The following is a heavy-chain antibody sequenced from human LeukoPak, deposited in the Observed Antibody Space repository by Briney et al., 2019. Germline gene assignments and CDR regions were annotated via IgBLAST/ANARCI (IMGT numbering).Heavy chain of an antibody. D-gene: IGHD3-16*02. J-gene: IGHJ5*02. CDR2: INPNSGGT. Sequence: GASVKVSCEASGYTFTGYYMHWVRQAPGQGLEWMGWINPNSGGTNYAQKFQGRVTMTRDTSISTAYMELSRLRSDDTAVYYCARGRAYVWGSYRSNWFDPWGQGTLVTVSS. CDR1: GYTFTGYY. CDR3: ARGRAYVWGSYRSNWFDP. V-gene: IGHV1-2*02.